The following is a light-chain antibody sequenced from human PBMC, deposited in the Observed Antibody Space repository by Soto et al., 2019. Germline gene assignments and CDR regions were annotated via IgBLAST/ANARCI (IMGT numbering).Light chain of an antibody. Sequence: DIQMTQSPSSLSASVGDRVTITCWASQTISSYLNWYQQKPGKVPKLLIYASTNLQSGVPLRFSGLGAGTDFTLTIRNLQPEDFATYYCQQTYSSPITFGQGTRLEIK. J-gene: IGKJ5*01. CDR2: AST. CDR1: QTISSY. V-gene: IGKV1-39*01. CDR3: QQTYSSPIT.